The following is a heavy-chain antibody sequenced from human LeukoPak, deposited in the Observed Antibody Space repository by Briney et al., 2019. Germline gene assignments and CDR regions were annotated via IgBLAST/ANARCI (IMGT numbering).Heavy chain of an antibody. CDR2: ISYDGSNK. J-gene: IGHJ4*02. V-gene: IGHV3-30*04. CDR1: GFTFSSYA. D-gene: IGHD5-18*01. Sequence: PGGSLRLSCAASGFTFSSYAMRWVRQAPGKGLEWVAVISYDGSNKYYADSVKGRFTISRDNSKNTLYLQMNSLRAEDTAVYYCARATKELWNGYWGQGTLVTVSS. CDR3: ARATKELWNGY.